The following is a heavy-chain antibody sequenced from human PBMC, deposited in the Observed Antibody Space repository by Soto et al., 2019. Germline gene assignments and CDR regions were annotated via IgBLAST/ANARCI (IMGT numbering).Heavy chain of an antibody. CDR3: ARDPQAARHYYYGMDV. J-gene: IGHJ6*02. V-gene: IGHV6-1*01. CDR1: GDSVSSNSAA. D-gene: IGHD6-6*01. Sequence: PSQTLSLTCAISGDSVSSNSAAWNWIRQSPSRGLEWLGGTYYRSKWYNDYAVSVKSRITINPDTSKNQFSLQLNSVTPEDTAVYYCARDPQAARHYYYGMDVWGQGTTVTVSS. CDR2: TYYRSKWYN.